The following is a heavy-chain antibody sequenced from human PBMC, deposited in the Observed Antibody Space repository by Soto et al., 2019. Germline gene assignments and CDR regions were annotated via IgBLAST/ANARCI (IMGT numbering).Heavy chain of an antibody. J-gene: IGHJ4*02. D-gene: IGHD3-3*01. V-gene: IGHV1-18*01. CDR2: ISAHNGNT. Sequence: ASVKVSCKASGNTVPNYAIHWVRQAPGQGLEWMGWISAHNGNTNYAQKFQGRVTMTTDTSTSTAYMELRSLRSDDTAVYYCARALGKYYNFWSGYSTQYDYWGQGSVVTVSS. CDR1: GNTVPNYA. CDR3: ARALGKYYNFWSGYSTQYDY.